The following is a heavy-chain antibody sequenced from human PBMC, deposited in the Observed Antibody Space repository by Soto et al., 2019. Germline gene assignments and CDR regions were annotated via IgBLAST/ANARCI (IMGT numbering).Heavy chain of an antibody. CDR3: ARDGSVVLSGYYHGMDV. V-gene: IGHV3-30-3*01. CDR1: GFTFSSYA. Sequence: ESGGGVVQPGRSLRLSCAASGFTFSSYAMHWVRQAPGKGLEWVAVISYDGSNKYYADSVKGRFTISRDNSKNTLYLQMNSLRAEDTAVYYCARDGSVVLSGYYHGMDVWGQGTTVTVSS. D-gene: IGHD6-6*01. J-gene: IGHJ6*02. CDR2: ISYDGSNK.